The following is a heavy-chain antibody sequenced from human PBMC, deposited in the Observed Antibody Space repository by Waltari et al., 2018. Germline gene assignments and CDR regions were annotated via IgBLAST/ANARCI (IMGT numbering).Heavy chain of an antibody. Sequence: QVQLQQWGAGLLKPSETLSLTCAVYGGSFSGYYWSWIRQPPGKGPEWIGEINHSGSTNYNPSLKSRVTISVDTSKNQFSLKLSSVTAADTAVYYCARDGPYDFWSGYIRTVNNWFDPWGQGTLVTVSS. CDR3: ARDGPYDFWSGYIRTVNNWFDP. V-gene: IGHV4-34*01. CDR2: INHSGST. D-gene: IGHD3-3*01. J-gene: IGHJ5*02. CDR1: GGSFSGYY.